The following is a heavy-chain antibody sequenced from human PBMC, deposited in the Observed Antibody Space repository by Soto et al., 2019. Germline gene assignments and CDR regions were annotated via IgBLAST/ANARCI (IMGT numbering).Heavy chain of an antibody. D-gene: IGHD3-22*01. CDR2: ISGIRDYI. Sequence: GGSLRLSCAASGFTFSYYALHWVRRAPGKGLEWVSSISGIRDYIRYADSVKGRFTISRDNAKTSLYLQMNSLTAEDTAVYYCAREWTHNYNEYYFDYRGQGTLVTVSS. J-gene: IGHJ4*02. CDR3: AREWTHNYNEYYFDY. V-gene: IGHV3-21*06. CDR1: GFTFSYYA.